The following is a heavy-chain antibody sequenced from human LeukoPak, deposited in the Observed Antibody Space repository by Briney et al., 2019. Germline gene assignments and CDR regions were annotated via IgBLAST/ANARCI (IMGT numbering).Heavy chain of an antibody. CDR1: GFTFRSYG. CDR2: ISSNGGST. Sequence: GGSLRLSCAASGFTFRSYGMHWVRQAPGKGLEYGAAISSNGGSTDYANSVKGRFTISRDNAKNSLYLRMNSLRAEDTAVYYCARDFGDSSAFDYWGQGTLVTVSS. J-gene: IGHJ4*02. V-gene: IGHV3-64*01. D-gene: IGHD6-19*01. CDR3: ARDFGDSSAFDY.